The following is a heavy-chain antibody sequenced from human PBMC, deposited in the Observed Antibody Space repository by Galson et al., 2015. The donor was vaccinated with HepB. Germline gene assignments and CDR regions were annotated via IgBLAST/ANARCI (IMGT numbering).Heavy chain of an antibody. J-gene: IGHJ5*02. Sequence: SVKVSCKASGYTFNTYYINWVRQAPGQGLEWMGIIKPSGGSTDYAEKFQDRVSMTRDTSTSTVYMELSRLNSEDTAVYFCARGPKSRLGRFLNHNWFDPWGQGTLVTVSS. CDR1: GYTFNTYY. CDR3: ARGPKSRLGRFLNHNWFDP. CDR2: IKPSGGST. D-gene: IGHD3-16*01. V-gene: IGHV1-46*02.